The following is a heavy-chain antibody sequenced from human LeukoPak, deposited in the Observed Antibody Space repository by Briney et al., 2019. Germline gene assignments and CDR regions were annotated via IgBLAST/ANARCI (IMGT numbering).Heavy chain of an antibody. CDR2: MNPNSGNT. D-gene: IGHD3-3*01. Sequence: ASVKVSCKASGYTFTSYDINWVRQATGQGLEWMGWMNPNSGNTGYAQKFQGRVTMTRNTSISTAYMELSSVRSEDTAVYYCARGASRFLEWLNDYYFDCWGQGTLVTVSS. CDR1: GYTFTSYD. V-gene: IGHV1-8*01. J-gene: IGHJ4*02. CDR3: ARGASRFLEWLNDYYFDC.